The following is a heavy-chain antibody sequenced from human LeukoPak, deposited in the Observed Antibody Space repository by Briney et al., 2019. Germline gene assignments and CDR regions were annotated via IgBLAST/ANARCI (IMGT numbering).Heavy chain of an antibody. CDR3: ARVLYSSSWPLDY. V-gene: IGHV3-48*01. J-gene: IGHJ4*02. CDR2: ISSSSRTI. D-gene: IGHD6-13*01. Sequence: PGGSLRLSCAASGFTFSNYNMTWVRQAPGKGLEWGSYISSSSRTIYYAASVKGRFTISRDKAKNSLYLQMNSLRAEDTAVYYCARVLYSSSWPLDYWGQGTLVTVSS. CDR1: GFTFSNYN.